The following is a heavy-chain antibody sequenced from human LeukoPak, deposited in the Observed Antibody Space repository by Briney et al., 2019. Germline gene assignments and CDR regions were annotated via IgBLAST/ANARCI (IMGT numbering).Heavy chain of an antibody. V-gene: IGHV4-34*01. Sequence: SETLSLTCAVYGGSFSGYYWSWIRQPPGKGLEWIGEINHSGSTNYNPSLKSRVTISVDTSKNQFSLKLSSVTAADTAVYYCARSSSGAKDAFDIWGQGTMVTVSS. CDR1: GGSFSGYY. CDR3: ARSSSGAKDAFDI. J-gene: IGHJ3*02. CDR2: INHSGST. D-gene: IGHD4/OR15-4a*01.